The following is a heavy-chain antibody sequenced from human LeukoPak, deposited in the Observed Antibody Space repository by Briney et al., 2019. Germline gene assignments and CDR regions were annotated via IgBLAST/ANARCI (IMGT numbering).Heavy chain of an antibody. Sequence: SETLSLTCTVSGAPIGSFYWSWIRQPAGKGLEWIGRAHSSGSTNYIPSMKSRVSMSVDTSKNQLSLKLNTVTAADTAMYYCAREAVDYGSAIHDYWGQGILVTVSS. V-gene: IGHV4-4*07. D-gene: IGHD3-10*01. J-gene: IGHJ4*02. CDR2: AHSSGST. CDR1: GAPIGSFY. CDR3: AREAVDYGSAIHDY.